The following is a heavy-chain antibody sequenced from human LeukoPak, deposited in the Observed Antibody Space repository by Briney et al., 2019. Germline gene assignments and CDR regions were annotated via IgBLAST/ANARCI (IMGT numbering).Heavy chain of an antibody. V-gene: IGHV1-2*02. D-gene: IGHD5-18*01. CDR1: GYTFIGYY. CDR2: INANCGGT. J-gene: IGHJ5*02. CDR3: ARVRDGYNYGSNWFDP. Sequence: GASVKVSCKASGYTFIGYYMHWVRQAPGQGLEWMGWINANCGGTNYAQKFQGRVTMTRDTSISTAYMELSRLRSDDTAVYYCARVRDGYNYGSNWFDPWGQGTLVTVSS.